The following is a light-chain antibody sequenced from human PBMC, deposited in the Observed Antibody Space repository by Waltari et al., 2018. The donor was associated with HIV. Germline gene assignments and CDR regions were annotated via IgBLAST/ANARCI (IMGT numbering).Light chain of an antibody. CDR3: CSFAASSTLL. CDR2: EVS. J-gene: IGLJ2*01. V-gene: IGLV2-23*02. Sequence: QSALTQPDSVSGSPGQSITISCTGTTSHVGTYDFVSCYQHPPGQAPKLIIFEVSERPSGVSDRFTVSKSGNTASLTISGLQADDEADYYCCSFAASSTLLFGGGTRLTVL. CDR1: TSHVGTYDF.